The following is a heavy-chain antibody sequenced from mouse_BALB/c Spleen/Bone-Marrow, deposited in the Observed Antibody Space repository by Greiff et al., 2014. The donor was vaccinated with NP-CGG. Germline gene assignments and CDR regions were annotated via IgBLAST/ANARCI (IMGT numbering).Heavy chain of an antibody. D-gene: IGHD4-1*01. CDR1: GFSLTDYG. J-gene: IGHJ1*01. CDR3: AKRGGLGPYWYFDV. Sequence: QVQLQQSGPGLVAPSQSLSITCTVSGFSLTDYGVSWIRQPPGKGLEWLGVIWGGGSTYYNSALKSRPSISKDNSKSQVFLKMNSLQTDDTAMYYCAKRGGLGPYWYFDVWGAGTTVTVSS. CDR2: IWGGGST. V-gene: IGHV2-6-5*01.